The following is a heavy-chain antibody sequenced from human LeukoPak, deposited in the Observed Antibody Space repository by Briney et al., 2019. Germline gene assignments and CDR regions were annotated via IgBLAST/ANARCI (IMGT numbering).Heavy chain of an antibody. Sequence: LAGGSLRLSCAASGFTVSRNYMSWVRQAPGKGLEWVSVIYSGGSTYYADSVKGRFTISRDNSKNTLYLQMNSLRAEDTAVYYCARAGPSSSWHQFDYWGQGTLVTVSS. J-gene: IGHJ4*02. CDR2: IYSGGST. D-gene: IGHD6-13*01. V-gene: IGHV3-66*01. CDR3: ARAGPSSSWHQFDY. CDR1: GFTVSRNY.